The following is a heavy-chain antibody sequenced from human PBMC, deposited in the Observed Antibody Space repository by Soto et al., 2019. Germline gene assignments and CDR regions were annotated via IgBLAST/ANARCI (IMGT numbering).Heavy chain of an antibody. CDR2: ITYDGSNK. V-gene: IGHV3-30*18. J-gene: IGHJ4*02. CDR3: AKDRVGGTFYTPLGF. D-gene: IGHD1-7*01. Sequence: GGSLRLSCQASGFNFDNYGMHWVRQAPGKGLEWVAVITYDGSNKYYADSVKGRFTISRDNSKNTLSLHLNTPKPEDTAVYHCAKDRVGGTFYTPLGFWGQGTLVTVS. CDR1: GFNFDNYG.